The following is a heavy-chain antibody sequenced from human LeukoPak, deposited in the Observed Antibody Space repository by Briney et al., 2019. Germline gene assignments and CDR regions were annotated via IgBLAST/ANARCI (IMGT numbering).Heavy chain of an antibody. CDR3: ARVSHYDYVWGSYRYYYYYYGMDV. CDR2: IIPIFGTA. J-gene: IGHJ6*02. V-gene: IGHV1-69*13. CDR1: GYTFTSYG. D-gene: IGHD3-16*02. Sequence: GASVKVSCKASGYTFTSYGISWVRQAPGQGLEWMGGIIPIFGTANYAQKFQGRVTITADESTSTAYMELSSLRSEDTAVYYCARVSHYDYVWGSYRYYYYYYGMDVWGQGTLVTVSS.